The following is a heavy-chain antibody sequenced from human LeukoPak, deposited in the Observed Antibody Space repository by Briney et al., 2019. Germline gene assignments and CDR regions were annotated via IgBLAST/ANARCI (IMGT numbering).Heavy chain of an antibody. D-gene: IGHD4-23*01. J-gene: IGHJ3*01. V-gene: IGHV3-7*01. CDR2: IRRDGSVI. CDR3: VRDLSPAYGGHYYDAFDF. Sequence: GGSLRLSCAASGFTFTTYWMAWVRQAPGKGLEWVANIRRDGSVIHYVDSVKDRFTISRDNAKNSVYLQMNSLRAEDTALYYCVRDLSPAYGGHYYDAFDFWGQGTMVTVSS. CDR1: GFTFTTYW.